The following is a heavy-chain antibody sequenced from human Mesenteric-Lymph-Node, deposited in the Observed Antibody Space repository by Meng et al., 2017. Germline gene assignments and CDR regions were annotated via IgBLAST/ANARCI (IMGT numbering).Heavy chain of an antibody. CDR2: ISYDGSNK. V-gene: IGHV3-30*07. D-gene: IGHD4-17*01. CDR3: AREGDDYGDYESGSYYYGMDV. J-gene: IGHJ6*02. CDR1: GFTFSSYA. Sequence: GESLKISCAASGFTFSSYAMHWVRQAPGKGLEWVAVISYDGSNKYYAVSVKGRFTISRDNAKNSLYLQMNSLRAEDTAVYFCAREGDDYGDYESGSYYYGMDVWGQGTAVTVSS.